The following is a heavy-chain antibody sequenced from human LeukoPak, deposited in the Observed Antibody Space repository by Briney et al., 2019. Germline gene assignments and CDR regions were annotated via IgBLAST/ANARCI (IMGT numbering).Heavy chain of an antibody. D-gene: IGHD2-21*01. V-gene: IGHV3-30*02. CDR3: ARKPGTEVIGRFDP. CDR1: GIPFSVSG. J-gene: IGHJ5*02. CDR2: IQYDGINI. Sequence: PGGSLRLSCAASGIPFSVSGMLWVRQPPGKGLEWVTFIQYDGINIEYADSVKGRFTISRDNSKNTLYLQMNSLTTEDTAVYYCARKPGTEVIGRFDPWGQGTLVTVSS.